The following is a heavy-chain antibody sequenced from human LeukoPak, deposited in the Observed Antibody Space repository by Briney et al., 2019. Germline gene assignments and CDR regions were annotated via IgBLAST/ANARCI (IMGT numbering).Heavy chain of an antibody. CDR2: IKQEGSEK. Sequence: PGGSLRLSCAASGFTFSNYGMHWVRQAPGKGLEWVTNIKQEGSEKYYVDSVKGRFTISRDNAKNSLYLQMNSLRAEDTAVYFCARDSVGYGLLDHWGQGTLVTVSS. CDR3: ARDSVGYGLLDH. D-gene: IGHD5-18*01. J-gene: IGHJ4*02. V-gene: IGHV3-7*04. CDR1: GFTFSNYG.